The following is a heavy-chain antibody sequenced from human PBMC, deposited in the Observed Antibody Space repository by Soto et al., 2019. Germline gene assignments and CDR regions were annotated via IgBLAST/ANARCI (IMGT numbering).Heavy chain of an antibody. Sequence: PGGSLRLSCAASGFTFSSYSMNWVRQAPGKGLEWVSSISSSSYIYYADSVKGRFTISRDNAKNSLYLQMNSLRAEDTAVYYCARVDVDTAMAPDYWGQGTLVTVSS. V-gene: IGHV3-21*01. CDR2: ISSSSYI. J-gene: IGHJ4*02. D-gene: IGHD5-18*01. CDR1: GFTFSSYS. CDR3: ARVDVDTAMAPDY.